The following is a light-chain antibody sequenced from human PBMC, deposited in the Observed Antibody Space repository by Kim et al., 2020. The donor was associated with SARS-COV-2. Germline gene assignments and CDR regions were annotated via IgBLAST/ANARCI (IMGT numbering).Light chain of an antibody. CDR3: QQRSNWPLT. Sequence: LSPGERATRSCRASQSVSTYLAWFQQKPGQAPRLLIYDASNRATGIPARFGGSGSGTDFTLTISSLEPEDFAVYYCQQRSNWPLTFGGGTKVDIK. CDR1: QSVSTY. V-gene: IGKV3-11*01. J-gene: IGKJ4*01. CDR2: DAS.